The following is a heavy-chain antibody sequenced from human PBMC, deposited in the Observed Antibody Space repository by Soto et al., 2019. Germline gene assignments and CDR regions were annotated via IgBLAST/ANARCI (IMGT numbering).Heavy chain of an antibody. D-gene: IGHD6-19*01. Sequence: PSETLSLTCAVYGGSFSGYYWSWIRQPPGKGLEWIGYIYYSGSTNYNPSLKSRVTISVDTSKNQFSLKLSSVTAADTAVYYCARSPSLLGVHSSGPPTFDYWGQGTLVTVSS. J-gene: IGHJ4*02. V-gene: IGHV4-59*01. CDR1: GGSFSGYY. CDR2: IYYSGST. CDR3: ARSPSLLGVHSSGPPTFDY.